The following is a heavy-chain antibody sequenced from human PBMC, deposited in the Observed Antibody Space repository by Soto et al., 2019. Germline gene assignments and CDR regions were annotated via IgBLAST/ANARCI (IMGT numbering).Heavy chain of an antibody. CDR3: ARHRDYVSRFDF. CDR1: GGSISSSSYY. J-gene: IGHJ4*02. D-gene: IGHD3-16*01. CDR2: IYYSGST. V-gene: IGHV4-39*01. Sequence: SETLSLTCTVSGGSISSSSYYWGWIRQPPGKGLEWIGSIYYSGSTYYNPSLKSRVTISADTSKNQFSLKLSSVTAADTAVYYCARHRDYVSRFDFWGQGTLVTVSS.